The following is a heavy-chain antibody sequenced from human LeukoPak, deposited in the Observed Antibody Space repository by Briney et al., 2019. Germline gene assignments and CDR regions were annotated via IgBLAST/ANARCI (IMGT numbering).Heavy chain of an antibody. J-gene: IGHJ4*02. CDR1: GFTFSSYE. CDR3: ARILWVQPSGDY. CDR2: ISTSGSTK. D-gene: IGHD5-18*01. V-gene: IGHV3-48*03. Sequence: GGSLRLSCAASGFTFSSYEMNWVRQAPGKGLEWVSYISTSGSTKHYADSVKGRFTISRDNAKDSLYLQMNSLRAEDTAVYYCARILWVQPSGDYWGQGTLVTVSS.